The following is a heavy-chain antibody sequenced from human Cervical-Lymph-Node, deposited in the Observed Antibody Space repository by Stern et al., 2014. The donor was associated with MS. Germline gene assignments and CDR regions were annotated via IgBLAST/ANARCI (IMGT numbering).Heavy chain of an antibody. V-gene: IGHV3-33*01. D-gene: IGHD1-7*01. CDR1: GFTFSNYG. CDR2: IWYDGNKK. CDR3: ARGYWNYEGMGY. Sequence: VQLVQSGGGVVQPGRSLRLSCAASGFTFSNYGMHWVRQAPGKGLEWLAVIWYDGNKKYYADSVKGRFTISRDNSKNTLFLQMSSLTAEDTALYYCARGYWNYEGMGYWGQGTLVTVSS. J-gene: IGHJ4*02.